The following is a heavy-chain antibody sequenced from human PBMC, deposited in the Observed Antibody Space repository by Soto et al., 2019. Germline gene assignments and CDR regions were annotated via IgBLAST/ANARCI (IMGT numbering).Heavy chain of an antibody. CDR3: AKDQGYTFGYDY. CDR1: GFTFSTFG. V-gene: IGHV3-30*18. CDR2: ISYDGRTQ. J-gene: IGHJ4*02. D-gene: IGHD5-18*01. Sequence: GGSLRLSCTVSGFTFSTFGMHWVRQAPGGGLEWVALISYDGRTQYYADSVKGRFSISRDNSKDTLFLQMNSLRAEDTAVYYCAKDQGYTFGYDYWGQGTLVTVSS.